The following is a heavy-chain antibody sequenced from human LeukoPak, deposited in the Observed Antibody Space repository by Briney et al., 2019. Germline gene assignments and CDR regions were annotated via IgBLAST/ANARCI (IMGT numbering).Heavy chain of an antibody. V-gene: IGHV1-69*05. Sequence: GSSVKVSCKASGGTFISYAISWVRQAPGQGREWMGRIIPIFGTANYAQKFQGRVTITTDESTSTAYMELSSLRSEDTAVYYCARDELHQYYFDYWGQGTLVTVSS. D-gene: IGHD1-7*01. J-gene: IGHJ4*02. CDR3: ARDELHQYYFDY. CDR1: GGTFISYA. CDR2: IIPIFGTA.